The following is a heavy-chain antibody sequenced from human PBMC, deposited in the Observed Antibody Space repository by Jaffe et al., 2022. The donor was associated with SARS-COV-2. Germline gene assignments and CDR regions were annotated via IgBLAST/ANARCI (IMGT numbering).Heavy chain of an antibody. CDR3: AVPYRFDSSGYFDY. D-gene: IGHD3-22*01. J-gene: IGHJ4*02. Sequence: QVQLQESGPGLVKPSETLSLTCSVSGYSINSGYYWGWIRQPPGKGLEWIASIYHSGSTETTYYNPSLRSRVTISVDTSKNQFSLKLTSVTAADTAVYYCAVPYRFDSSGYFDYWGQGTLVIVSS. CDR1: GYSINSGYY. CDR2: IYHSGSTETT. V-gene: IGHV4-38-2*02.